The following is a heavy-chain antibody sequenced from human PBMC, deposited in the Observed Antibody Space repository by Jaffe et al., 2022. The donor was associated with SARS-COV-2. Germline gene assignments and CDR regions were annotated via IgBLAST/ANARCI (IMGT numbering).Heavy chain of an antibody. CDR2: IIPIFSTA. J-gene: IGHJ6*03. D-gene: IGHD3-10*01. CDR3: ARCDPHMVRAYYYYMDV. V-gene: IGHV1-69*01. Sequence: QVQLVQSGAEVKKPGSSVKVSCKASGGTFSSYAISWVRQAPGQGLEWMGGIIPIFSTANYAQKFQGRVTITADESTSTAYMELSSLRSEDTAVYYCARCDPHMVRAYYYYMDVWGKGTTVTVSS. CDR1: GGTFSSYA.